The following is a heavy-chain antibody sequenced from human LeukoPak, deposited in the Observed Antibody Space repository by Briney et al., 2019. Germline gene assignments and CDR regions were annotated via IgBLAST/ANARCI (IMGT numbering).Heavy chain of an antibody. Sequence: SETLSLTCVVYDESFSGYFWSWIRQPPGKGLEWIGEINHSGSTNYNPSLKSRVAMSVDTSKNQFSLRLNSVTAADMAVYYCTRGDGVKASFGTGSWYFDLWGRGTLVTVSA. CDR2: INHSGST. V-gene: IGHV4-34*01. D-gene: IGHD2-21*01. CDR1: DESFSGYF. J-gene: IGHJ2*01. CDR3: TRGDGVKASFGTGSWYFDL.